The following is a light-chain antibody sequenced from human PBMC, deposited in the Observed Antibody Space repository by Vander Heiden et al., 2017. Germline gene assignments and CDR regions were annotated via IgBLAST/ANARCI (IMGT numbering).Light chain of an antibody. CDR3: SSYTSSSTLHWV. Sequence: QSALTHPASLSGSPGQSISISCTAPSSDVGGSNYVSWYQQQPGKAPKLMIFAVSNRPSGVSNRFSGSKSGNTASATISGLEAEDEADYDCSSYTSSSTLHWVFGGGTKLTVL. V-gene: IGLV2-14*03. J-gene: IGLJ3*02. CDR2: AVS. CDR1: SSDVGGSNY.